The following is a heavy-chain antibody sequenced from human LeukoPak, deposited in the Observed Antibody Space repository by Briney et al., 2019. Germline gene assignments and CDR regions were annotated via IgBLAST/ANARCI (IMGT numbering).Heavy chain of an antibody. Sequence: VASVKVSCKASGYTFTSYGISWVRQAPGQGLEWMGWINPNSGGTNYAQKFQGRVTMTRDTSISTAYMELSRLRSDDTAVYYCARVSRLAYYYDSSGYTADYWGQGTLVTVSS. V-gene: IGHV1-2*02. CDR1: GYTFTSYG. J-gene: IGHJ4*02. CDR3: ARVSRLAYYYDSSGYTADY. D-gene: IGHD3-22*01. CDR2: INPNSGGT.